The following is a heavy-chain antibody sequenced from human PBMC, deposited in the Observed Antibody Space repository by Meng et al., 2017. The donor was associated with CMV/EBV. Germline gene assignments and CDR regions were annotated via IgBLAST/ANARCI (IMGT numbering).Heavy chain of an antibody. D-gene: IGHD2-2*01. Sequence: GESLKISCAASGFTFSSYGMHWVRQAPGKGLEWVAFIRYDGSNKYYADSVKGRFTISRDNSKNTLYLQMNSLRAEDTAVYYCARGGPAARYYYYYYGMDVWGQGTTVTVSS. CDR1: GFTFSSYG. J-gene: IGHJ6*02. CDR2: IRYDGSNK. CDR3: ARGGPAARYYYYYYGMDV. V-gene: IGHV3-30*02.